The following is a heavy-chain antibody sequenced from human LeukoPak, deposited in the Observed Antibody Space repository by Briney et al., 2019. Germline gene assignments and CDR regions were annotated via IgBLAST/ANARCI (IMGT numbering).Heavy chain of an antibody. CDR2: ISSSSNYI. CDR1: GFTFSSYS. J-gene: IGHJ6*03. V-gene: IGHV3-21*01. CDR3: AKDQHNRKGINRYYYYYMDV. Sequence: GGSLRLSCAASGFTFSSYSMNWVRQAPGKGLEWVSSISSSSNYIYYADSMKGRFTISRDNAKNSLYLQVNSLRAEDTAVYYCAKDQHNRKGINRYYYYYMDVWGKGTTVTISS. D-gene: IGHD1-14*01.